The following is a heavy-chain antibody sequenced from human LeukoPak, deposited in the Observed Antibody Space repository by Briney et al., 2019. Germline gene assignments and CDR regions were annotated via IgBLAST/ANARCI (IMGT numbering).Heavy chain of an antibody. CDR1: GYKFTNYW. Sequence: GESLKISCKASGYKFTNYWIGWVRQMPGKGLEWMTIIYPGDSGTRYSPSFQGQVTISADKSIGTMYLQWNSLKASDTAMYYCARALRTGQGDYVPVLWGQGTLVIVSS. CDR2: IYPGDSGT. V-gene: IGHV5-51*01. CDR3: ARALRTGQGDYVPVL. J-gene: IGHJ4*02. D-gene: IGHD4-17*01.